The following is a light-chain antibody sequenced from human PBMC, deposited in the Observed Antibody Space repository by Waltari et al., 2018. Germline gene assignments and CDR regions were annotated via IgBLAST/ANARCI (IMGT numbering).Light chain of an antibody. CDR1: QSVSSY. V-gene: IGKV3-11*01. CDR3: QVLQ. Sequence: EIVLTQSPATLSLSPGERATLSCRASQSVSSYLAWYQQKPGQAPRLLIYDASNRATGIPARFSGSGSGTDFTLTISSLEPEDFAVYYCQVLQFGQGTKVEIK. J-gene: IGKJ1*01. CDR2: DAS.